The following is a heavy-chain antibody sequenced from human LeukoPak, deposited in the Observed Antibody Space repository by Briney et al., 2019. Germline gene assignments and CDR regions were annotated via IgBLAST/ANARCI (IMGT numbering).Heavy chain of an antibody. J-gene: IGHJ6*02. Sequence: PSETLSLTCTVSGGSISSYYWSWIRQPPGKGLEWIGYIYYSGSTSYNPSLKSRVTISVDTSKNQFSLKLSSVTAADTAVYYCARHTTGNDMDVWGQGTTVTVSS. V-gene: IGHV4-59*08. CDR3: ARHTTGNDMDV. CDR2: IYYSGST. D-gene: IGHD4-11*01. CDR1: GGSISSYY.